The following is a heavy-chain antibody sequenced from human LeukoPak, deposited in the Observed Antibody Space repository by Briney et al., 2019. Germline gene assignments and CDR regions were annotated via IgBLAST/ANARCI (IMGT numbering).Heavy chain of an antibody. V-gene: IGHV1-2*02. D-gene: IGHD1-26*01. CDR3: ARLWGLGPNDAFDI. Sequence: ASVKVSCKASGYTFTGYYMHWVRQAPGQGLEWMGWINPNSGGTNYAQKFQGRVTMTRDTSISTAYMELSSLRSDDTAVYYCARLWGLGPNDAFDIWGQGTMVTVSS. CDR1: GYTFTGYY. J-gene: IGHJ3*02. CDR2: INPNSGGT.